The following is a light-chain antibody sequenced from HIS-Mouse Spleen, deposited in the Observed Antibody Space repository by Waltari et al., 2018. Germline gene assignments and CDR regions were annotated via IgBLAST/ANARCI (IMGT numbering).Light chain of an antibody. CDR3: QQYNSYSPDT. CDR1: QSISSW. V-gene: IGKV1-5*03. Sequence: DIQLTQSPSTLSASVGDRVTITCRASQSISSWLAWYQQKPGKAPKLLIYKASSLESRVPSRFSGSGSGTEFTLTISSLQPDDFATYYCQQYNSYSPDTFGQGTKLEIK. J-gene: IGKJ2*01. CDR2: KAS.